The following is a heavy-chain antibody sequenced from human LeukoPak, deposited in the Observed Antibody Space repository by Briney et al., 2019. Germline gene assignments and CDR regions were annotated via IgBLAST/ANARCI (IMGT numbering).Heavy chain of an antibody. D-gene: IGHD2-2*01. Sequence: SETLSLTCTVSGGSISSYYWNWIRQPAGKGLEWIGRLYTSGSTNYNPSLKSRVTMSVDTSKNRFSLKLSSVTAADTAVYYCARDLQYCSSTSCYGLYYFDYWGQGTLVTVSS. CDR2: LYTSGST. CDR3: ARDLQYCSSTSCYGLYYFDY. J-gene: IGHJ4*02. CDR1: GGSISSYY. V-gene: IGHV4-4*07.